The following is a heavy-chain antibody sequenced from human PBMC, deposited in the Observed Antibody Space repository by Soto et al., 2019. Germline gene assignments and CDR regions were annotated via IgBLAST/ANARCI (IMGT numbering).Heavy chain of an antibody. CDR3: AHSSADRWKTFDI. Sequence: QITLKDSGPTLVNRTETLTLTCSFSGFSLSTNGLGVGWIRQPPGKALEWLGVIYWNDHKRYSPSLKSRLSITKDTSKSQVVLTMAKMDTVDTGTYFCAHSSADRWKTFDIWSQGTMVTVSS. V-gene: IGHV2-5*01. D-gene: IGHD6-13*01. CDR2: IYWNDHK. J-gene: IGHJ3*02. CDR1: GFSLSTNGLG.